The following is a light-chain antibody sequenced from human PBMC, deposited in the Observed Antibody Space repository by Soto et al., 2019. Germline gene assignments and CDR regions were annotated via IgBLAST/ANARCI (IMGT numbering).Light chain of an antibody. Sequence: QSVLTQPASVSGSPGQSITISGTGTSSDVGSYDFVSWYQQHPGKAAQLMIYKVSNRPSGVSNRFSGSKFDNTASLTISGLQAEDEAHYYCGSYTTSSNYVFGTGTKVTVL. J-gene: IGLJ1*01. CDR1: SSDVGSYDF. V-gene: IGLV2-14*01. CDR2: KVS. CDR3: GSYTTSSNYV.